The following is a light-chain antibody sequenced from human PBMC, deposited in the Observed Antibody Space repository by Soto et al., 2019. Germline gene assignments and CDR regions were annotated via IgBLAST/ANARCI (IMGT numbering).Light chain of an antibody. J-gene: IGLJ1*01. CDR3: QVWDTSSDHYV. CDR2: DDS. CDR1: NIGSKS. V-gene: IGLV3-21*02. Sequence: YELTQPPSVSVAPGQTAKIICGGNNIGSKSVQWYQQKPGQAPVLVVYDDSDRPSGIPERFSGSKSWNTATLTISRVEAGDEADYYCQVWDTSSDHYVFGTGTKVTVL.